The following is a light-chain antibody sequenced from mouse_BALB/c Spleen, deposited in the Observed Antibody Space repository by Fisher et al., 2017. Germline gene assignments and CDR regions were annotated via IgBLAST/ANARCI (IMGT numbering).Light chain of an antibody. Sequence: IVLTQTTAIIAASPGEKVTITCSASSSVSYMNWYQQKPGSSPKPWIYSISNLASGVPARFSGSGSGTSYSLTISSMEAEDAATYYCQQWSSNPFTFGSGTKLEIK. CDR1: SSVSY. V-gene: IGKV4-68*01. CDR2: SIS. CDR3: QQWSSNPFT. J-gene: IGKJ4*01.